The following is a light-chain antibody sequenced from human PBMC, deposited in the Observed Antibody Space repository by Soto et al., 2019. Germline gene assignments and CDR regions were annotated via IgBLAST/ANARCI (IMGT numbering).Light chain of an antibody. CDR1: QSVSSK. CDR2: SAS. J-gene: IGKJ5*01. V-gene: IGKV3-15*01. Sequence: AMTQSQTTVAVSPGERVDLCCRASQSVSSKLAWYQQKPGQAPRLLIYSASTRATDVPVRFSGSGSGTEFTLTISSLQSEDFALYFCQQYNNWPITFGQGTRLEIK. CDR3: QQYNNWPIT.